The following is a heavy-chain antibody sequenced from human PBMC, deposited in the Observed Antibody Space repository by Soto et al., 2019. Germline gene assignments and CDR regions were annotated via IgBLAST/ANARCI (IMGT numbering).Heavy chain of an antibody. D-gene: IGHD6-19*01. Sequence: QVQLVQSGAEVKKPGASVKVSCKASGYTFTSYYMHWVRQAPGQGLEWMGIINPSGGSTSYAQKFRGRVTMTRDTATSTVYMELSSLRDEDTAVYYCARDSIYVGGYSSGWYYFDSWGQGLLVTVSS. V-gene: IGHV1-46*01. J-gene: IGHJ4*02. CDR1: GYTFTSYY. CDR2: INPSGGST. CDR3: ARDSIYVGGYSSGWYYFDS.